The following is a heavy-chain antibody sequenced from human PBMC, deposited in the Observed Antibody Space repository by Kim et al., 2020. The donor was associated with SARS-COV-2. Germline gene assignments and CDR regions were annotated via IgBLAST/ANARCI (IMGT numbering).Heavy chain of an antibody. CDR3: ARAPYDFWSGYYYYYYYMDV. Sequence: ASVKVSCKASGYTFTSYYMHWVRQAPGQGLEWMGIINPSGGSTSYAQKFQGRVTMTRDTSTSTVYMELSSLRSEDTAVYYCARAPYDFWSGYYYYYYYMDVWGKGTTVTVSS. J-gene: IGHJ6*03. D-gene: IGHD3-3*01. V-gene: IGHV1-46*01. CDR2: INPSGGST. CDR1: GYTFTSYY.